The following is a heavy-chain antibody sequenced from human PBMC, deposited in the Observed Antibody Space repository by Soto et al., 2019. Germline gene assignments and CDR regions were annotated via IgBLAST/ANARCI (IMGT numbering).Heavy chain of an antibody. J-gene: IGHJ6*02. D-gene: IGHD6-6*01. Sequence: EVQLVESGGGLVQPGGSLRLSCAASGFTFSSYAMSWVRQAPGKGLEWVSAISGSGGSTYYADSVKGRFTISRDNSKNTLYLQMNSLRAEDTAVYYCAKATLSSSSAVYYYYGMDVWGQGTTVTVSS. CDR1: GFTFSSYA. CDR3: AKATLSSSSAVYYYYGMDV. CDR2: ISGSGGST. V-gene: IGHV3-23*04.